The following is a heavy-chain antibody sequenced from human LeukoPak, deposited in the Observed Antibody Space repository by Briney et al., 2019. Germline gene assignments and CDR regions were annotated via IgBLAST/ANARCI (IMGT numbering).Heavy chain of an antibody. V-gene: IGHV1-18*01. J-gene: IGHJ4*02. Sequence: ASVKVSCKASGYTFTSYGISWVRQAPGQGLEWMGWISAYNGNTNYAQKLQGRVTMTTDTSTSTAYMELRSLRSEDTAVFYCARGSSHIVETSGHYYYFDYWGQGNLVTVSS. D-gene: IGHD3-22*01. CDR3: ARGSSHIVETSGHYYYFDY. CDR1: GYTFTSYG. CDR2: ISAYNGNT.